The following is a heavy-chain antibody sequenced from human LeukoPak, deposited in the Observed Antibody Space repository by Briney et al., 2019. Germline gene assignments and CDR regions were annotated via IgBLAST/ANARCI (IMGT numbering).Heavy chain of an antibody. CDR2: IYYSGST. CDR1: VGSISSSSYY. V-gene: IGHV4-39*01. Sequence: PSESLSLTCTVSVGSISSSSYYWGWIRQLPGKGLEWIGSIYYSGSTYYNPSLKSRVTISVDTSKNQFSLKLSSVTAADTAVYYCARLAYTYYYDSSGYYYVPQKFDYWGQGTLVTVSS. J-gene: IGHJ4*02. D-gene: IGHD3-22*01. CDR3: ARLAYTYYYDSSGYYYVPQKFDY.